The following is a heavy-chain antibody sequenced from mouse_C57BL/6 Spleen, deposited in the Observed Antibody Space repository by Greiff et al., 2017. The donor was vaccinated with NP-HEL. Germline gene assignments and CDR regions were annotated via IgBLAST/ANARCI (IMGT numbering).Heavy chain of an antibody. CDR1: GYTFTSYW. Sequence: QVQLQQPGAELVMPGASVKLSCKASGYTFTSYWMHWVKQRPGQGLEWIGEIDPSDSYTNYNQKFKGKSTLTVDKSSSTAYMQLSSLTSEDSAVYYCAREGYGPFDYWGQGTTLTVSS. V-gene: IGHV1-69*01. CDR3: AREGYGPFDY. D-gene: IGHD1-2*01. J-gene: IGHJ2*01. CDR2: IDPSDSYT.